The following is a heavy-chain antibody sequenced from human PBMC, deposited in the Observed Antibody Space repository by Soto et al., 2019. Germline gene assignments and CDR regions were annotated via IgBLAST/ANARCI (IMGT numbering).Heavy chain of an antibody. Sequence: GGSLRLSCAASGFTFSSYEMNWVRQAPGKGLEWVSYISSSGSTIYYADSVKGRFTISRGSAKNSLYLQMNSLRAEDTAVYYCARDAQGHFDYWGQGTLVTVSS. CDR1: GFTFSSYE. CDR2: ISSSGSTI. J-gene: IGHJ4*02. CDR3: ARDAQGHFDY. V-gene: IGHV3-48*03.